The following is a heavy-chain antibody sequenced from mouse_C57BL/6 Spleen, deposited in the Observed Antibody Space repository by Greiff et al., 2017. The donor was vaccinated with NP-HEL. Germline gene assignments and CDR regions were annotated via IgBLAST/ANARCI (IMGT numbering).Heavy chain of an antibody. CDR3: ARGSLSMDY. CDR1: GYAFSSSW. V-gene: IGHV1-82*01. Sequence: QVQLQQPGPELVKPGASVKISCKASGYAFSSSWMNWVKQRPGKGLEWIGRIYPGDGDTNYNGKFKGKATLTADKSSSTAYMQLSSLTSEDSAVYFCARGSLSMDYWGQGTSVTVSS. CDR2: IYPGDGDT. J-gene: IGHJ4*01.